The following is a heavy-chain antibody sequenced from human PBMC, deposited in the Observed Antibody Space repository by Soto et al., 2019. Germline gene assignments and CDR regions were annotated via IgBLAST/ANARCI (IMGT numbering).Heavy chain of an antibody. CDR2: INHSGST. CDR3: ARAGRYYYGSGSYYNANWFDP. J-gene: IGHJ5*02. Sequence: SETLSLTCAVYGGSFSGYYWSWIRQPPGKGLEWIGEINHSGSTNYNPSLKSRVTISVDTSKNQFSLKLSSVTAADTAVYYCARAGRYYYGSGSYYNANWFDPWGQGTLVTVTP. V-gene: IGHV4-34*01. CDR1: GGSFSGYY. D-gene: IGHD3-10*01.